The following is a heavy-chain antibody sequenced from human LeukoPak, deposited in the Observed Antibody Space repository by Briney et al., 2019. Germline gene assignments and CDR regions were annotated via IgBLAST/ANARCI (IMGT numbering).Heavy chain of an antibody. CDR3: ARDPPYYDFWSDDAYYFDY. D-gene: IGHD3-3*01. J-gene: IGHJ4*02. CDR1: GFTFDDYG. V-gene: IGHV3-21*01. Sequence: PGGSLRLSCAASGFTFDDYGMSWVRQAPGKGLEWVSSISSSSSYIYYADSVKGRFIISRDNDKNSLYLQMNSLRAEDTAVYYCARDPPYYDFWSDDAYYFDYWGQGTLVTVSS. CDR2: ISSSSSYI.